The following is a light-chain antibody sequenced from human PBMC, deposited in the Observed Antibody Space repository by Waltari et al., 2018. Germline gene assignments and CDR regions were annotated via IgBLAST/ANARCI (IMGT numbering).Light chain of an antibody. Sequence: QSALTQPPSASGSPGQSVTISCTGTSSDVGGYNYVSWYQQPPAKAPTLIIYEVSRRPSGVPARFSGSKSGNTASLTVSGLQADDEADYYCSSYAGSNSVVFGGGTELTVL. CDR2: EVS. V-gene: IGLV2-8*01. CDR3: SSYAGSNSVV. CDR1: SSDVGGYNY. J-gene: IGLJ2*01.